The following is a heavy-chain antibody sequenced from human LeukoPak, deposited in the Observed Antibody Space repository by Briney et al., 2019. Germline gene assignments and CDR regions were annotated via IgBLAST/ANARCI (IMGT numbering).Heavy chain of an antibody. CDR2: IIPVLDIV. Sequence: GASVKVSCKASGGAFSSYAINWVRQAPGQWLEWMGRIIPVLDIVNYAQKLQGRVTMTTDTSTSTAYMELRSLRSDDTAVYYCAREGSTSSKTFDYWGQGTLVTVSS. CDR1: GGAFSSYA. D-gene: IGHD2-2*01. CDR3: AREGSTSSKTFDY. V-gene: IGHV1-69*04. J-gene: IGHJ4*02.